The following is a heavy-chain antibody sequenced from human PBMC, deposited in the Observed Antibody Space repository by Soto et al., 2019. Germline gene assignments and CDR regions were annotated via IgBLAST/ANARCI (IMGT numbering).Heavy chain of an antibody. CDR1: GFTFSSYA. CDR2: ISYDGSNK. D-gene: IGHD3-22*01. Sequence: GGSLRLSCAASGFTFSSYAMHWVRQAPGKGLEWVAVISYDGSNKYYADSVKGRFTISRDNSKNTLYLQMNSLRAEDTAVYYCXRARPNYYDSRRNAFDIWGQGTMVTVSS. J-gene: IGHJ3*02. V-gene: IGHV3-30-3*01. CDR3: XRARPNYYDSRRNAFDI.